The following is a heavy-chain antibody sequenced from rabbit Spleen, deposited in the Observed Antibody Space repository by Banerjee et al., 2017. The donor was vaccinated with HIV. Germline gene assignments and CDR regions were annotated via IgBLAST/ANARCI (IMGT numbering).Heavy chain of an antibody. CDR1: GFTLSSYY. J-gene: IGHJ4*01. D-gene: IGHD8-1*01. V-gene: IGHV1S7*01. CDR2: IDPVFGIT. CDR3: ARDGAGGSYFAL. Sequence: HLKESGGGLVQPGGSLKLSCKASGFTLSSYYMNWVRQAPGKGLEWIGYIDPVFGITYYANWVNGRFSISRENAQNTLDLKMNSLTAADTATYFCARDGAGGSYFALWGQGTLVTVS.